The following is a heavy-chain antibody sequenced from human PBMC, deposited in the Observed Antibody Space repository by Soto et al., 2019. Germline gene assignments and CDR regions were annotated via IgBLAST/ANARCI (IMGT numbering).Heavy chain of an antibody. V-gene: IGHV3-11*06. CDR1: GFKGSDYY. J-gene: IGHJ4*02. Sequence: GGSLRLSCAASGFKGSDYYMSWSRQAPGKGLEWLSYSSNSGTYTRYADSVKGRFSISRDNAKNSLFLQINSLRGEDSATYYCARSGDNYNVLDYWGQGT. CDR2: SSNSGTYT. CDR3: ARSGDNYNVLDY. D-gene: IGHD3-10*02.